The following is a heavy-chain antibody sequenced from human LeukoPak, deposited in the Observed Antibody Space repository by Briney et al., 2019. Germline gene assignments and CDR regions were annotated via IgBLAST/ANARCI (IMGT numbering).Heavy chain of an antibody. D-gene: IGHD3-22*01. CDR2: IYYSGST. CDR3: ARGDRDGYYDSSGYYGYFDY. CDR1: GGSISSSSYY. J-gene: IGHJ4*02. Sequence: SETLSLTCTVSGGSISSSSYYWGWIRQPPGKGLEWIGSIYYSGSTYHNPSLKSRVTISVDTSKNQFSLRLSSVTAADTAVYYCARGDRDGYYDSSGYYGYFDYWGQGTLVTVSS. V-gene: IGHV4-39*07.